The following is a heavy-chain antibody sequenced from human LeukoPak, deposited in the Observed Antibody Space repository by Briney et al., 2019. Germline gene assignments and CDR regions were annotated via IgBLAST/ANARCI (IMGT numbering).Heavy chain of an antibody. CDR1: GGSFSGYY. J-gene: IGHJ6*03. D-gene: IGHD3-22*01. CDR3: ARGRQEVSMIVVVIIAVSYYLDV. Sequence: SETLSLTCAVYGGSFSGYYWTWIRQAPGKGLEWIGEINPSGRISYNPSLKSRLTISVDASKNQFSLNLRSLTAADTAVYYCARGRQEVSMIVVVIIAVSYYLDVWGKGTTVTVS. V-gene: IGHV4-34*01. CDR2: INPSGRI.